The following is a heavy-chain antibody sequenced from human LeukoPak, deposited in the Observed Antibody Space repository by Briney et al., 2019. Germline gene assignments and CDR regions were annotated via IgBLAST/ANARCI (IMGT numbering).Heavy chain of an antibody. J-gene: IGHJ4*02. CDR1: GFTFSIYW. CDR2: IKQDASET. D-gene: IGHD3-22*01. Sequence: GGSLRLSCAASGFTFSIYWMSWVRQTPGKGPEWVANIKQDASETYYVDSVKGRFTISRDNSKNTLYLQMNSLRAEDTAIYYCAKLLYYYDSSQPYWGQGTLVTVSS. V-gene: IGHV3-7*03. CDR3: AKLLYYYDSSQPY.